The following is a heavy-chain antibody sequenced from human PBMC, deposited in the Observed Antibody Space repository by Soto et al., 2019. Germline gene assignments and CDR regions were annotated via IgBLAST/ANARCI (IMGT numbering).Heavy chain of an antibody. CDR2: ISGSGGST. Sequence: PGGSLRLSCAASGFTFSSYAMSWARQAPGKGLEWVSAISGSGGSTYYADPVKGRFTISRDNSKNTLYLQMSSLRAEDTAVYYCAKDELWFGETTAFDIWGQGTRVTVSS. J-gene: IGHJ3*02. CDR3: AKDELWFGETTAFDI. D-gene: IGHD3-10*01. CDR1: GFTFSSYA. V-gene: IGHV3-23*01.